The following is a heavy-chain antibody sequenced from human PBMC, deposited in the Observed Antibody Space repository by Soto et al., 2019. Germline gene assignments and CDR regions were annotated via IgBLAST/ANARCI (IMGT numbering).Heavy chain of an antibody. CDR2: INPNSGGT. J-gene: IGHJ6*02. Sequence: ASVKVSCKASGYTFTGYYMHWVRQAPGQGLEWMGWINPNSGGTNYAQKFQGRVTMTRDTSISTAYMELSRLRSDDTAVYYCARDSSSWYYYYYCMDVWGQGTTVTVSS. CDR3: ARDSSSWYYYYYCMDV. CDR1: GYTFTGYY. D-gene: IGHD6-13*01. V-gene: IGHV1-2*02.